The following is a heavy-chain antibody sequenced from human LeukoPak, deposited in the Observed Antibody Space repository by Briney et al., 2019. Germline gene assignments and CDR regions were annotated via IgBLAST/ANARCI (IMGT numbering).Heavy chain of an antibody. V-gene: IGHV1-69*05. J-gene: IGHJ5*02. CDR2: IIPIFGTA. CDR3: ARASKATVVTPFEYFDP. Sequence: PVKVSCKASGGTFSSYAISWVRQAPGQGLEWMGGIIPIFGTANYAQKFQGRVTITTDESTSTAYMELSSLRSEDTAVYYCARASKATVVTPFEYFDPWGQGTLVTVSS. D-gene: IGHD4-23*01. CDR1: GGTFSSYA.